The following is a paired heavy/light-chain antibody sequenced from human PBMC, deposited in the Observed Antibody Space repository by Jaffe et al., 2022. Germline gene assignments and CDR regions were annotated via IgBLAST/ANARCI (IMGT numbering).Heavy chain of an antibody. V-gene: IGHV1-69*01. CDR2: IIAIFDTA. J-gene: IGHJ6*03. D-gene: IGHD3-3*01. CDR1: GGTFSSYA. Sequence: QVRLVQSGAEVKKPGSSVKVSCTASGGTFSSYAVSWVRQAPGQGLEWMGGIIAIFDTANYAQKFQGRVTITADESTSTAYMELSSLRSEDTAVYYCARSPRLESGYYPSYYYYYMDVWGKGTTVTVSS. CDR3: ARSPRLESGYYPSYYYYYMDV.
Light chain of an antibody. CDR3: QLWDSSSDQVV. Sequence: SYVLTQPPSVSVAPGQTARITCGGSNIASKSVHWYQQKPGQAPVLVVYDDGDRPSGIPERFSGSNSGNTATLTISKVEAGDEADYYCQLWDSSSDQVVFGGGTKLTVL. V-gene: IGLV3-21*02. J-gene: IGLJ2*01. CDR1: NIASKS. CDR2: DDG.